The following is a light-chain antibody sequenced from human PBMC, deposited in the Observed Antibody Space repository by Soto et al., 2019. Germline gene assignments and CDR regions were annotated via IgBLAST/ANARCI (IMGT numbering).Light chain of an antibody. CDR3: QQYNNWT. V-gene: IGKV3-15*01. J-gene: IGKJ1*01. CDR1: QNVGSN. CDR2: GAS. Sequence: EIVMTQSPGTLSVSPGERATLSCRASQNVGSNLAWYQQKPGQAPRLLIYGASTRATGIPARFSGSGSGTEFTLTISSLQSEDFAVYYCQQYNNWTFGQGTKVAIK.